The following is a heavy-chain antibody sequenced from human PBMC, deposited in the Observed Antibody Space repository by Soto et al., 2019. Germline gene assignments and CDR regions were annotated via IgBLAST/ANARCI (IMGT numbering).Heavy chain of an antibody. V-gene: IGHV4-34*01. Sequence: QVQLQQWGAGLLKPSETLSLTCAVYGGSFSGYYWSWIRQPPGKGLEWIGEINHSGSTNYNPSLKSRVTISVDPSKNQFSLKLSSVTAADTAVYYCARKAGGAWYYYYGMDVWGQGTTVTVSS. CDR1: GGSFSGYY. CDR3: ARKAGGAWYYYYGMDV. D-gene: IGHD3-16*01. J-gene: IGHJ6*02. CDR2: INHSGST.